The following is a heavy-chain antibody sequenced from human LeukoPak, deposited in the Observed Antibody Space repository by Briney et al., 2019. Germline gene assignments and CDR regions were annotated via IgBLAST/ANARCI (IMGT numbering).Heavy chain of an antibody. J-gene: IGHJ4*02. V-gene: IGHV4-59*01. CDR3: ARVQGGDVYNPFDF. CDR2: IYYSGST. CDR1: GGSISSYY. D-gene: IGHD5-24*01. Sequence: PSETLSLACTVSGGSISSYYWSWIRQPPGKGLEWIGYIYYSGSTNYSPSLKSRVTISVDTSKNQFSLKLSSVTAADTAVYYCARVQGGDVYNPFDFWGQGTLVTVSS.